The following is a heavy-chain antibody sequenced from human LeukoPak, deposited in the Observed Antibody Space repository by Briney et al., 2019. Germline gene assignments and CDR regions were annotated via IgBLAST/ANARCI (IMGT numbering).Heavy chain of an antibody. CDR2: ISYDGSNK. CDR1: GFTFSSYG. D-gene: IGHD4-17*01. Sequence: GGSLGLSCAASGFTFSSYGMHWVRQAPGKGLEWVAVISYDGSNKYYADSVKGRFTISRDNSKNTLYLQMNSLRAEDTAVYYCAKDLLALTTESERGDDAFDIWGQGTMVTVSS. V-gene: IGHV3-30*18. CDR3: AKDLLALTTESERGDDAFDI. J-gene: IGHJ3*02.